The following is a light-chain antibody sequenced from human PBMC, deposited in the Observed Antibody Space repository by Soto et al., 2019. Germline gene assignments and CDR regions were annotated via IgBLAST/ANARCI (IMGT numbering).Light chain of an antibody. CDR2: VAS. V-gene: IGKV3-15*01. CDR3: QQYKDWPPR. CDR1: QSVSSY. J-gene: IGKJ1*01. Sequence: EMVMTQSPATLSVSPGERATLSCRASQSVSSYLAWYQQKPGQPPRLLIYVASTRAAGIPARFSGSGSGTEFTLTNHSLQSEDFAVYYCQQYKDWPPRFGHGTKVEIK.